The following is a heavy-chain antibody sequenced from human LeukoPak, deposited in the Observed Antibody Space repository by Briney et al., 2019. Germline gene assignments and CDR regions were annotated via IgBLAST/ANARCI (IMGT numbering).Heavy chain of an antibody. CDR3: AREREVEYFDY. J-gene: IGHJ4*02. CDR1: GGSISIGDYY. Sequence: SETLSLTCTVSGGSISIGDYYWTWIRQPPGKGLEWIGYIYYSGSTYYNASLKSRVTISVDTSKNQFSLKLSSVTAADTAVYYCAREREVEYFDYWGQGILVTVSS. CDR2: IYYSGST. V-gene: IGHV4-30-4*01.